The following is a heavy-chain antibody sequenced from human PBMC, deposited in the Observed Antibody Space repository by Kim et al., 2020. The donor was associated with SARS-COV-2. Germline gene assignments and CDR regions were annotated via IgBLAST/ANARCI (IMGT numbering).Heavy chain of an antibody. V-gene: IGHV5-10-1*01. Sequence: GESLKISCKGSGYSFTSYWISWVRQMPGKGLEWMGRIDPSDSYTNYSPSFQGYVTISADKSISTAYLQWSSLKASDTAMYYCARHDSGVGLLWFGEPDNWFDPWGQGTLVTVSS. CDR1: GYSFTSYW. D-gene: IGHD3-10*01. J-gene: IGHJ5*02. CDR2: IDPSDSYT. CDR3: ARHDSGVGLLWFGEPDNWFDP.